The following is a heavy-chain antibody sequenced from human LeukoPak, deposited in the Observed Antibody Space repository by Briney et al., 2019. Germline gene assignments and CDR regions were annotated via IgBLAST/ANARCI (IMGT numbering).Heavy chain of an antibody. J-gene: IGHJ4*02. D-gene: IGHD2-15*01. V-gene: IGHV4-59*08. CDR1: GGSISSYY. CDR2: ISYSGST. CDR3: ARTYCRGGSCHFDY. Sequence: SETLSLTCTVSGGSISSYYWSWIRQPPGKGLEWIGYISYSGSTNSNPSLKSRVTISVDTSKNQISLKLSSVTAADTAVYYCARTYCRGGSCHFDYWGQGTLVTVSS.